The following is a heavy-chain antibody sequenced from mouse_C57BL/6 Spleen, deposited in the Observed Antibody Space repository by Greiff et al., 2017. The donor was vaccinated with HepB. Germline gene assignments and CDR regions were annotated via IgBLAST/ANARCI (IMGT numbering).Heavy chain of an antibody. CDR2: IYPSDSET. J-gene: IGHJ2*01. CDR1: GYTFTSYW. V-gene: IGHV1-61*01. D-gene: IGHD2-5*01. CDR3: ARSAYYSNYDFDY. Sequence: QVQLQQPGAELVRPGSSVKLSCKASGYTFTSYWMDWVKQRPGQGLEWIGNIYPSDSETHYNQKFKDKATLTVDKSSSTAYMQLSSLTSEDSAVYYCARSAYYSNYDFDYWGQGTLSQSPQ.